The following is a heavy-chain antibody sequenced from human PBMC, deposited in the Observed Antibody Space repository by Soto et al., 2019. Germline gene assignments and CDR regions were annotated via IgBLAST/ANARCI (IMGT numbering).Heavy chain of an antibody. J-gene: IGHJ4*02. CDR2: IFYTGST. CDR1: GGSISSGGFS. D-gene: IGHD3-22*01. V-gene: IGHV4-30-2*06. Sequence: SETLSLTCAVSGGSISSGGFSWSWIRQSPGRGLECIGYIFYTGSTYYNPSLKSRVTISVDRSKNQFSLRLTSVTAADTAVYYCARATFIRKGYYDATDYDYFDYWGQGALVTVSS. CDR3: ARATFIRKGYYDATDYDYFDY.